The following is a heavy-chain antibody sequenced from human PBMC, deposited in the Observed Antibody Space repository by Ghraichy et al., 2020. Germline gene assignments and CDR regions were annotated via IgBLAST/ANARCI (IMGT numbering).Heavy chain of an antibody. J-gene: IGHJ4*02. Sequence: GGSLRLSCAASGLTFSIYGMHWVRQAPGKGLEWVAFVRPDGSSSYYADPVKGRFTISRDNSKNTVYLQMSSLRPEDSAVYYCAKGVTTGGLIDYWGQGTLVTVSS. CDR3: AKGVTTGGLIDY. D-gene: IGHD4-17*01. CDR2: VRPDGSSS. V-gene: IGHV3-30*02. CDR1: GLTFSIYG.